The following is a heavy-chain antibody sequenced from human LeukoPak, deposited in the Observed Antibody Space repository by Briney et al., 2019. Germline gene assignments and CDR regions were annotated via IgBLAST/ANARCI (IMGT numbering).Heavy chain of an antibody. J-gene: IGHJ4*02. V-gene: IGHV3-23*01. D-gene: IGHD7-27*01. CDR2: ISGSGGST. CDR3: ATTADYWGSYG. Sequence: GGSLRLSCAASGFTFSSYAMSWVRQAPGKGLEWVSGISGSGGSTYYADSVKGRFTISRDNSKNTLYLQMNSLKAEDTAVYYCATTADYWGSYGWGQGTLVTVSS. CDR1: GFTFSSYA.